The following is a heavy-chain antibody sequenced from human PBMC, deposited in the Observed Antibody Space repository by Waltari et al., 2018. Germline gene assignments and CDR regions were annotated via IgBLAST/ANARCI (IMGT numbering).Heavy chain of an antibody. CDR2: INHSGST. Sequence: QVQLQQWGAGLLKPSETLSLTCAVYGGSFSGYYWSCIRQPPGKGLEWIGEINHSGSTNYNPSLKSRVTISVDTSKNQFSLKLSSVTAADTAVYYCARVEIVGASLFDYWGQGTLVTVSS. V-gene: IGHV4-34*01. CDR3: ARVEIVGASLFDY. J-gene: IGHJ4*02. D-gene: IGHD1-26*01. CDR1: GGSFSGYY.